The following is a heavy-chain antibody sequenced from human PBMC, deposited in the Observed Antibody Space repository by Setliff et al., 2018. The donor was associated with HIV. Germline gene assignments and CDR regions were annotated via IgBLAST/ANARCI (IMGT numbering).Heavy chain of an antibody. V-gene: IGHV4-31*03. D-gene: IGHD1-1*01. CDR1: GGSISSGGYY. Sequence: SETLSLTCTVSGGSISSGGYYWSWIRQHPGKGLEWIGYIYYSGSTYYNPSLKSRVTISIDTSKNQFSLKLSSVTAADTAVYYCARGGYNWNDDLDYWGQGTLVTVSS. CDR3: ARGGYNWNDDLDY. J-gene: IGHJ4*02. CDR2: IYYSGST.